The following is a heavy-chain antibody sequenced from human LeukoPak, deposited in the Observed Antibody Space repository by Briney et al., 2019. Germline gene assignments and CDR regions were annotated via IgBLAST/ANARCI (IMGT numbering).Heavy chain of an antibody. CDR3: AKARGYSSSSENNWYDP. Sequence: GGSLRLSCTASGFTFSSYAMNWVRQAPGKGLEWVSAISGSGESTYYADSVKGRFTISRENSKSTLYLQMNSLRAEDTALYYCAKARGYSSSSENNWYDPWGQGTLVTVSS. V-gene: IGHV3-23*01. D-gene: IGHD6-6*01. CDR1: GFTFSSYA. J-gene: IGHJ5*02. CDR2: ISGSGEST.